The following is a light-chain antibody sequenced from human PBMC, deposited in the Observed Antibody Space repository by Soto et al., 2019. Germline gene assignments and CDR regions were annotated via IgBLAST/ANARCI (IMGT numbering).Light chain of an antibody. V-gene: IGLV2-8*01. Sequence: LTQPPSASGSPGQSVNISCTGTNSDIGTYIYVSWYQQHPGKGPKLIIYEVTKRPSGVPDRFSGSKSGNTASLTVSGLQTEDEADHYCSSYAGVKNFVVFGGGTKLTVL. J-gene: IGLJ2*01. CDR3: SSYAGVKNFVV. CDR2: EVT. CDR1: NSDIGTYIY.